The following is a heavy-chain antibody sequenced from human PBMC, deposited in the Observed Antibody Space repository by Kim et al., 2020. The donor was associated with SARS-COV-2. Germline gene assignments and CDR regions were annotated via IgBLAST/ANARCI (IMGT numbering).Heavy chain of an antibody. CDR2: MNPNSGNT. V-gene: IGHV1-8*01. CDR1: GYTFTSYD. J-gene: IGHJ6*02. Sequence: ASVKVSCKASGYTFTSYDINWVRQATGQGLEWMGWMNPNSGNTGYAQKFQGRVTMTRNTSISTAYMELSSLRSEDTAVYYCARSAAVGRCPYYYYGMDVWGQGTTVTVSS. CDR3: ARSAAVGRCPYYYYGMDV. D-gene: IGHD6-13*01.